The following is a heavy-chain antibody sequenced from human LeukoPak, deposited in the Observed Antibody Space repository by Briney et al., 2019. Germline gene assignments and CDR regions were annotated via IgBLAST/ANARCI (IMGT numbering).Heavy chain of an antibody. CDR1: GFTFSTYG. CDR3: AKEQRSLYGDYGDY. J-gene: IGHJ4*02. CDR2: ISGSGGST. Sequence: GGTLRLSCAASGFTFSTYGMSWVRQAPGKGLEWVSAISGSGGSTYYADSVKGRFTISRDNSKNTLYLQMNSLRAEDTAVYYCAKEQRSLYGDYGDYWGQGTLVTVSS. D-gene: IGHD4-17*01. V-gene: IGHV3-23*01.